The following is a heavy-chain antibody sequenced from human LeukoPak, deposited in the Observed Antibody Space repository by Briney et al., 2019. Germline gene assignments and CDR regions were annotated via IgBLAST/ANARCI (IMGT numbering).Heavy chain of an antibody. CDR1: GFTFSSYS. Sequence: GESLKISCAASGFTFSSYSMNWVRQAPGKGLEWVSSISSSSSYIYYADSVKGRFTISRDNAKNSLYLQMNSLRAEDTAVYYCARYSSSWYFIDYWGQGTLVTVSS. V-gene: IGHV3-21*01. D-gene: IGHD6-13*01. CDR2: ISSSSSYI. CDR3: ARYSSSWYFIDY. J-gene: IGHJ4*02.